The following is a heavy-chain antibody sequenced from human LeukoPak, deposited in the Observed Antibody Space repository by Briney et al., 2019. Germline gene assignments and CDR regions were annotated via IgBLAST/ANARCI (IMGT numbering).Heavy chain of an antibody. CDR3: ARVVAAAGDTIDY. V-gene: IGHV3-7*01. CDR2: IKQDGTER. D-gene: IGHD6-13*01. Sequence: GGSLRLSCAASGFTFSSYEMSWVRQAPGKGLEWVANIKQDGTERYYVDSVKGRFTISRDNAKNSLYLQMNSLRAEDTAVYYCARVVAAAGDTIDYWGQGTLVTVSS. J-gene: IGHJ4*02. CDR1: GFTFSSYE.